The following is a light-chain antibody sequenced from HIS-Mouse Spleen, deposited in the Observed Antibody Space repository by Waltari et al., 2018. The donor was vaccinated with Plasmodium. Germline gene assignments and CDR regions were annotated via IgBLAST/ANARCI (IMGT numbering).Light chain of an antibody. CDR3: QQYNSYWT. Sequence: DIQMTQSPSTLSASLGDRVTITCRASQSISSWLAWYQQKPGKAPKRLIYKASSLESGVPSRFSGSGSGTEFTLTISSLQPDDFATYYCQQYNSYWTFGQGTKVEIK. J-gene: IGKJ1*01. CDR1: QSISSW. V-gene: IGKV1-5*03. CDR2: KAS.